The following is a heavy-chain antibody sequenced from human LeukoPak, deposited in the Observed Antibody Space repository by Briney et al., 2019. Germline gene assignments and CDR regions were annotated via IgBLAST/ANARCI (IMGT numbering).Heavy chain of an antibody. CDR2: ISSSGSTI. CDR1: GFTFSSYE. Sequence: GGSLRLSCAASGFTFSSYEMNWVRQAPGKGLERVSYISSSGSTIYYADSVKGRFTISRDNAKNSLYLQMNSLRAEDTAVYYCAFSSSWWGLFDYWGQGTLVTVSS. J-gene: IGHJ4*02. CDR3: AFSSSWWGLFDY. D-gene: IGHD6-13*01. V-gene: IGHV3-48*03.